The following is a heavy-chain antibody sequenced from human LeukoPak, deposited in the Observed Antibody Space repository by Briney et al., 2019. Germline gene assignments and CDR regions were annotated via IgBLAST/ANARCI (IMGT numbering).Heavy chain of an antibody. CDR1: GGSISSYY. D-gene: IGHD2-15*01. V-gene: IGHV4-4*07. CDR2: IYTSGST. Sequence: PSETLSLTCTVSGGSISSYYWSWIRQPAGKGLEWIGRIYTSGSTNYNPSLKSRVTMSVDTSKNQFSLKLSSVPAADTAVYYCASMGGYCSGGSCLTPVWGQGTLVTVSS. CDR3: ASMGGYCSGGSCLTPV. J-gene: IGHJ4*02.